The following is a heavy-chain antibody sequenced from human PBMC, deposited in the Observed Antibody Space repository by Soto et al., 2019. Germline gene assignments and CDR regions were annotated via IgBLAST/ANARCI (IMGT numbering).Heavy chain of an antibody. D-gene: IGHD3-10*01. J-gene: IGHJ5*02. CDR3: ARGGLRSYWFDP. V-gene: IGHV3-74*01. Sequence: EVQLVESGGGLVQPGGSLRLSCAASGFTFSTYWMHCVRQAPGKGLVWVSRIIGDGSTTNYADSVKGRFTISRDNAKNMLYLQVSGLRAEDTAVYYCARGGLRSYWFDPWGQGTLVTVSS. CDR2: IIGDGSTT. CDR1: GFTFSTYW.